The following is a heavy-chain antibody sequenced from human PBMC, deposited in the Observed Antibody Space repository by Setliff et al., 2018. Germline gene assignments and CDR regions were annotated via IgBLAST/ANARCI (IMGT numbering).Heavy chain of an antibody. CDR3: AREGVDTRSSTDYRYYMDV. D-gene: IGHD5-18*01. V-gene: IGHV1-69*05. J-gene: IGHJ6*03. Sequence: VASVKVSCKASGGTFRSYGISWVRQAPGQGLEWMGGTIPSFGSTNYAQKFQGRVTIITDESTSTAYMELSSLRTEDTAVYYCAREGVDTRSSTDYRYYMDVWGKGTTVTVSS. CDR2: TIPSFGST. CDR1: GGTFRSYG.